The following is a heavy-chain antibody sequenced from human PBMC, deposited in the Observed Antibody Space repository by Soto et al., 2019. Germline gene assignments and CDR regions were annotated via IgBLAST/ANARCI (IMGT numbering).Heavy chain of an antibody. J-gene: IGHJ6*02. Sequence: QVQLVQSGAEVKKPGSSVKVSCKASGGTFSSYAISWVRQAPGQGLEWMGGIIPIFGTADYAQKFQGRVTITAXDATXTXYMELSSLRSEDTAVYYCASHSSLRGYCISTSCYGYYYGMDVWGQGTTVTVSS. CDR3: ASHSSLRGYCISTSCYGYYYGMDV. CDR1: GGTFSSYA. CDR2: IIPIFGTA. D-gene: IGHD2-2*01. V-gene: IGHV1-69*12.